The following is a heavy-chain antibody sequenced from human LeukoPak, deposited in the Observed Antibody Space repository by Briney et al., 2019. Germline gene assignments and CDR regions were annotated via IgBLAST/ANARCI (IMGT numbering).Heavy chain of an antibody. CDR1: GFTFSSYA. D-gene: IGHD2-15*01. Sequence: PGGSLRLSCAASGFTFSSYAMSWVRQAPGKGLEWVSAISGSGGSTYYADSVKGRFTISRDNSKNTLYLQMNSLRAEDTAVYYCAKDGGYCSGGSCTLYPPIIPDYWGQGTLVTVSS. CDR3: AKDGGYCSGGSCTLYPPIIPDY. J-gene: IGHJ4*02. V-gene: IGHV3-23*01. CDR2: ISGSGGST.